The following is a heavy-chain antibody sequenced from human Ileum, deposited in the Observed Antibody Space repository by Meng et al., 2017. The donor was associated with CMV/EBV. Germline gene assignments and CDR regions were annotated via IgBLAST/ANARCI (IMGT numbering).Heavy chain of an antibody. J-gene: IGHJ6*02. V-gene: IGHV3-7*03. D-gene: IGHD3-10*01. Sequence: GESLKISCAASGFTFSDYWMSWVRQAPGKGLEWVANIKGDGSQMHYVDSVRGRFTISRDNSKNTLYLQMNSLRAEDTAVYYCARDRGRPRVGYYYYGMDVWGQGITVTVSS. CDR2: IKGDGSQM. CDR3: ARDRGRPRVGYYYYGMDV. CDR1: GFTFSDYW.